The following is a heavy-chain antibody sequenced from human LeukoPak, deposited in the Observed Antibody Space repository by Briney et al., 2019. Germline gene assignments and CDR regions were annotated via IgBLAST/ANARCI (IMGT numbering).Heavy chain of an antibody. CDR1: GFTFSSYW. CDR3: AREDDFWSGYLDY. Sequence: GGSLRLSCAASGFTFSSYWMSWVRQAPGKGLEWVANIKQDGSEKYYVDFVKGRFTISRDNAKNSLYLQMNSLRAEDTAVYYCAREDDFWSGYLDYWGQGTLVSVSS. J-gene: IGHJ4*02. CDR2: IKQDGSEK. D-gene: IGHD3-3*01. V-gene: IGHV3-7*01.